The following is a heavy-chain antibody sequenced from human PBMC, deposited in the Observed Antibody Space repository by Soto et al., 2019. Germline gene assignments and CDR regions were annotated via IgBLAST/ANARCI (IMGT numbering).Heavy chain of an antibody. CDR1: GGSISSVGYS. D-gene: IGHD3-22*01. Sequence: SETLSLTCAVSGGSISSVGYSWIWIRQPPGKGLEWIGYIYHSGSTYYNPSLKSRVTISVDRSKNQFSLKLSSVTAADTAVYYCARASSGKGLLLTTSVWGQGIRVTVSS. CDR2: IYHSGST. V-gene: IGHV4-30-2*01. J-gene: IGHJ4*02. CDR3: ARASSGKGLLLTTSV.